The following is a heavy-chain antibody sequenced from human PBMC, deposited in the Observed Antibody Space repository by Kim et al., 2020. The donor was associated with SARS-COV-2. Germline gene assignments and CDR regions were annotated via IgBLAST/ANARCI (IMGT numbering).Heavy chain of an antibody. J-gene: IGHJ3*02. CDR3: AKDPLYSGYDRGAFDI. D-gene: IGHD5-12*01. Sequence: DSVKGRFTISRDNSKNALYLQMTSLRAEDTAVYYCAKDPLYSGYDRGAFDIWGQGTMVTVSS. V-gene: IGHV3-23*01.